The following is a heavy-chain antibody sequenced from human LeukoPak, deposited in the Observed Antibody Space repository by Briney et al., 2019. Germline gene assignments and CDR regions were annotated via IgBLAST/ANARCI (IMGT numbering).Heavy chain of an antibody. J-gene: IGHJ6*03. V-gene: IGHV4-59*08. CDR1: AGSISGYF. CDR3: ARRRSVDTIFGMHCYMDV. D-gene: IGHD3-3*01. CDR2: IYYSGNA. Sequence: SETLSLTCTVSAGSISGYFWSWIRQPPGSGLEWNGYIYYSGNANNKPSVKSRVTISLDTSKTQFLLKLSSVSAADTAVYYCARRRSVDTIFGMHCYMDVWGKGSTVTVSS.